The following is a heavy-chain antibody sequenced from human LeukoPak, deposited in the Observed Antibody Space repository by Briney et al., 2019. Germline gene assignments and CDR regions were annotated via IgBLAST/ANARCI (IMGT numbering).Heavy chain of an antibody. J-gene: IGHJ4*02. CDR3: ASERYNWNYAFDY. CDR1: GFTFSSSS. CDR2: ISSGSSYI. V-gene: IGHV3-21*01. Sequence: GGSLRLSCAVSGFTFSSSSMNWVRQAPGKGLEWVSSISSGSSYIYYADPLKGRFTVSRDNAKNSLYLQMNSLRAEDTAVYYCASERYNWNYAFDYWGQGILVTVSS. D-gene: IGHD1-7*01.